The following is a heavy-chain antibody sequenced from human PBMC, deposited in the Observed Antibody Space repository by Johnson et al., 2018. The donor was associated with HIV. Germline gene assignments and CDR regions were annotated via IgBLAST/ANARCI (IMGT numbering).Heavy chain of an antibody. V-gene: IGHV3-30*14. CDR3: ARLRGGFDI. J-gene: IGHJ3*02. D-gene: IGHD3-10*01. CDR1: GFTFSSYA. Sequence: QVQLVESGGGVVQPGKSLRLSCAASGFTFSSYAMHWVRRAPGKGLEWVAVISYDGSNKYYADSVKGRFTISRDNSKKTVYLQMGSLRPEDMTVYYCARLRGGFDIWGQGTLVTVSS. CDR2: ISYDGSNK.